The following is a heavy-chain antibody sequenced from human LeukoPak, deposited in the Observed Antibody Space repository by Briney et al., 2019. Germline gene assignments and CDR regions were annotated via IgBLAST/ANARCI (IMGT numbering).Heavy chain of an antibody. CDR3: ARIVVVTAKSDY. Sequence: GGSLRLSCAASGFSFSSHGMSWVRQAPGKGLEWVSGIIGGAGSTYYADSVKGRFTISRDNSKNTLYLQMNSLRAEDTAVYYCARIVVVTAKSDYWGQGTLVTVSS. D-gene: IGHD2-21*02. V-gene: IGHV3-23*01. J-gene: IGHJ4*02. CDR2: IIGGAGST. CDR1: GFSFSSHG.